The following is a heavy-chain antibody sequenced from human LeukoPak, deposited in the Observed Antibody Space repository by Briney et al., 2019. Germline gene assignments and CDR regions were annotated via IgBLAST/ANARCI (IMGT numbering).Heavy chain of an antibody. Sequence: WASVKASCKTSGYTFSGYNMFWVRQAPGQGLQCMGWINPDSGVANYALDFQGRVTMTRDTSNSTVYMELSSLRSDDTAVYYCARGTYGSGTYRWFDPWGQGTQVTVSS. CDR1: GYTFSGYN. CDR3: ARGTYGSGTYRWFDP. D-gene: IGHD3-10*01. V-gene: IGHV1-2*02. J-gene: IGHJ5*02. CDR2: INPDSGVA.